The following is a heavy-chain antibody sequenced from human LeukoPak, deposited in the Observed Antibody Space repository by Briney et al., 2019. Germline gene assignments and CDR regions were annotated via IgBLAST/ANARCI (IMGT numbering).Heavy chain of an antibody. V-gene: IGHV4-34*12. CDR3: ARDPQVTAIDY. Sequence: PSETLSLTCALYGGSFSSYSWSWTWIRQTPEKGLEWIGEIIEKGNANYNPSLKSRVTIDLDTSKNQFSLKLTSMTAADTAVYYCARDPQVTAIDYWGQGTLVTVSS. D-gene: IGHD2-21*02. J-gene: IGHJ4*02. CDR2: IIEKGNA. CDR1: GGSFSSYS.